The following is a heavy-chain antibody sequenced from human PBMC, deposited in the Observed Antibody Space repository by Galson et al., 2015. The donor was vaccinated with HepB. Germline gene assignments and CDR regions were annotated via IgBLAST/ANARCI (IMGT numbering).Heavy chain of an antibody. J-gene: IGHJ5*02. D-gene: IGHD3-22*01. CDR2: IIPLVAIG. CDR3: ATIGDVDYSESSGYPGGA. Sequence: SVKVSCKASGGSFSIYTFSWVRQVPGQGLEWMGRIIPLVAIGRYAQKFQGSVTMTADESTSTVYMELSSLRSEDTAVYYCATIGDVDYSESSGYPGGAWGQGTLITVSS. V-gene: IGHV1-69*02. CDR1: GGSFSIYT.